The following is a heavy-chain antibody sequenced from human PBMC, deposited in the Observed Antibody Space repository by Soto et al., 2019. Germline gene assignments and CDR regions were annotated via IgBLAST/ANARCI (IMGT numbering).Heavy chain of an antibody. CDR1: GYTFTSYG. CDR2: ISAYNGNT. V-gene: IGHV1-18*01. J-gene: IGHJ3*02. CDR3: ARWGYYDSSGYDAFDI. Sequence: ASVKVSCKASGYTFTSYGISWVRQAPGQGLEWMGWISAYNGNTNYAQKVQGRVTMTTDTSTSTAYMELRSLRSDDTAVYYCARWGYYDSSGYDAFDIWGQGTMVTVSS. D-gene: IGHD3-22*01.